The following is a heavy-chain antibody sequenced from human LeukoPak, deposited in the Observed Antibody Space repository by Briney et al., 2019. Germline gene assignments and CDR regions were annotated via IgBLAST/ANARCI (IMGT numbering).Heavy chain of an antibody. Sequence: GRSLRLSCAASGFTFSSYAMHWVRQAPGKGLEWVAIISYDGSNKYYADSVKGRFTISRDNSKNTLYLQMNSPRAEDTAVYYCARDLGYNLLGFYYYGMDVWGQGTTVTVSS. CDR3: ARDLGYNLLGFYYYGMDV. CDR2: ISYDGSNK. D-gene: IGHD5-24*01. J-gene: IGHJ6*02. CDR1: GFTFSSYA. V-gene: IGHV3-30-3*01.